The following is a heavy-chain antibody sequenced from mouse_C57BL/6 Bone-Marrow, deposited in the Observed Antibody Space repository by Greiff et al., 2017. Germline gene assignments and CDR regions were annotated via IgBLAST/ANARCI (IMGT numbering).Heavy chain of an antibody. CDR3: TRTPITTVVATDWYFDV. CDR1: GYTFTDYE. D-gene: IGHD1-1*01. J-gene: IGHJ1*03. CDR2: IDPETGGT. V-gene: IGHV1-15*01. Sequence: QVQLQQSGAELVRPGASVTLSCKASGYTFTDYEMHWVKQTPVHGLEWIGAIDPETGGTAYTQKFKGKAILTADKSSSTASMELRSLTSEDSAVYYCTRTPITTVVATDWYFDVWGTGTTVTVSS.